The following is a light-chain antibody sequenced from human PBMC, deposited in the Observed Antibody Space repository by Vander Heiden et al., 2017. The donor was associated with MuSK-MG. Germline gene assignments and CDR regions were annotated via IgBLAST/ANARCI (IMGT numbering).Light chain of an antibody. CDR3: AAWDDSMNGWV. CDR2: SST. J-gene: IGLJ3*02. V-gene: IGLV1-44*01. CDR1: SSNIGSNA. Sequence: QSVLTQPPSASGTPGQRLTISCSGSSSNIGSNAVNWYQQLPGTALKLIIYSSTQRPSGVPDRFSASKSGTSVFLVISGLESDDEADYYCAAWDDSMNGWVIGGGTKLTVL.